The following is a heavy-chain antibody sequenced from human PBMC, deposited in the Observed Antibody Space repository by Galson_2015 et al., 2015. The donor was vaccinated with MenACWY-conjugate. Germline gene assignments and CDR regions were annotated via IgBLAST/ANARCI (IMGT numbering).Heavy chain of an antibody. CDR3: ARRTPNGNYWFDP. Sequence: QSGAEVKKPGESLTIYCKGSGYSFTSYWIAWVRQMPGKGLEWMGIIYPGDSDTRYSPSFQGQVTISADKSTITAYLQWSSLKASDTAMYYCARRTPNGNYWFDPWGQGTLVTVSS. J-gene: IGHJ5*02. D-gene: IGHD1-7*01. CDR2: IYPGDSDT. CDR1: GYSFTSYW. V-gene: IGHV5-51*01.